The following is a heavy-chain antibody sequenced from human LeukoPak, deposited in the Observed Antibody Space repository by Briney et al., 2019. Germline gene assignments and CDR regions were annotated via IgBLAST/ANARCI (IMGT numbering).Heavy chain of an antibody. D-gene: IGHD6-13*01. J-gene: IGHJ5*02. V-gene: IGHV3-30*19. Sequence: GGSLRLSCAASGFSFSNHGMHWVRQAPGKGLEWVAVISYDGSNKYYADSVKGRFTISRDNSKNTLYLQMNSLRAEDTAVYYCARGGGYRIAAAADPWGQGTLVTVSS. CDR2: ISYDGSNK. CDR3: ARGGGYRIAAAADP. CDR1: GFSFSNHG.